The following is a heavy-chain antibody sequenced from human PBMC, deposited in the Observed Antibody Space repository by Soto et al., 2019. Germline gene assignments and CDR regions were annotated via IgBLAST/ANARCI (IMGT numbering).Heavy chain of an antibody. CDR2: ISYDGSSK. D-gene: IGHD3-3*01. Sequence: PGGSLRLSCAASGFTFSSYGMHWVRQAPGKGLEWVAVISYDGSSKYYADSVKGRFTISRDNSKNTLYLQMNSLRAEDTAVYYCAKDRTIFGVVMSSRTDVWGKGTTVTVSS. CDR3: AKDRTIFGVVMSSRTDV. CDR1: GFTFSSYG. V-gene: IGHV3-30*18. J-gene: IGHJ6*04.